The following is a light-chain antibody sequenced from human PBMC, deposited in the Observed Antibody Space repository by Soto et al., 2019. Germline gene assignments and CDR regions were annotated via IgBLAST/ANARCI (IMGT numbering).Light chain of an antibody. CDR1: SSDVGSYNR. CDR2: EVS. J-gene: IGLJ1*01. Sequence: QSALAQPPSVSGSPGQSVSISCTGTSSDVGSYNRVSWYQQPPGTAPKVMIYEVSNRPSGVPDRFSGSKSGNTASLTISGLQAEDEADYSCSSYTSSNTYVFGTGTKVTVL. CDR3: SSYTSSNTYV. V-gene: IGLV2-18*02.